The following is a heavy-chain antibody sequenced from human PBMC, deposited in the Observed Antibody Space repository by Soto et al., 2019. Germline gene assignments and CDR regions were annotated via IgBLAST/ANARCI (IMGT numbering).Heavy chain of an antibody. CDR2: IYYSGSI. CDR1: GGSISSSDHY. D-gene: IGHD6-13*01. CDR3: ARHRINRGSWYWVDP. Sequence: SETLSLTCTVSGGSISSSDHYWAWIRQPPGKGLEWLATIYYSGSIYYSPSLKSRATISVDTSKNQISLNLTSVTAADTALYYCARHRINRGSWYWVDPWGQGTLVTVSS. J-gene: IGHJ5*02. V-gene: IGHV4-39*01.